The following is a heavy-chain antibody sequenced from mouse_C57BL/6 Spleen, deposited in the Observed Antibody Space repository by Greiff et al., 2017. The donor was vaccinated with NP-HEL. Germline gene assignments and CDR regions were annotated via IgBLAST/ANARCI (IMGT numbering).Heavy chain of an antibody. J-gene: IGHJ4*01. CDR3: AREGGYGSSYDAMDY. CDR2: ISDGGSYT. Sequence: EVQGVESGGGLVKPGGSLKLSCAASGFTFSSYAMSWVRQTPEKRLEWVATISDGGSYTYYPDNVKGRFTISRDNAKNNLYLQMSHLKSEDTAMYYCAREGGYGSSYDAMDYWGQGTSVTVSS. CDR1: GFTFSSYA. V-gene: IGHV5-4*01. D-gene: IGHD1-1*01.